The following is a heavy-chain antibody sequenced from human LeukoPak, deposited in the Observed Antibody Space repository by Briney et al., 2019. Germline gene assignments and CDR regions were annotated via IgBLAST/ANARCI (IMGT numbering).Heavy chain of an antibody. D-gene: IGHD6-19*01. Sequence: GGSLRLSCAASGSTFSSYGMHWVRQAPGKGLEWVAVISYDGSNKYYADSVKGRFTISRDNSKNTLYLQMNSLRAEDTAVYYCAKASGPSYFQHWGQGTLVTVSS. CDR1: GSTFSSYG. J-gene: IGHJ1*01. CDR3: AKASGPSYFQH. V-gene: IGHV3-30*18. CDR2: ISYDGSNK.